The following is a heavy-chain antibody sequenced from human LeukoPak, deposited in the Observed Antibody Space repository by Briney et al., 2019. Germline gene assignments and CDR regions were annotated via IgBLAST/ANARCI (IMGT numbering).Heavy chain of an antibody. D-gene: IGHD5-18*01. Sequence: SETLSLTCAVYGGSFSGYYWSWIRQPPGKGLEGIGEINHSGSTNYNPSLKSRVTISVDTSKNQFSLTLSSVTAADTAVYYCARGHGYPYGMDVWGKGTTVTVSS. CDR2: INHSGST. J-gene: IGHJ6*04. V-gene: IGHV4-34*01. CDR3: ARGHGYPYGMDV. CDR1: GGSFSGYY.